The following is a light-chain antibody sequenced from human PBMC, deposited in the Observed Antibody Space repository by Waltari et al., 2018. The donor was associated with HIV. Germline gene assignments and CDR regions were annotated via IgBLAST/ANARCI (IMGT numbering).Light chain of an antibody. J-gene: IGLJ3*02. CDR1: NIGSKS. CDR3: QVWDTDTDHWV. Sequence: SYVLTQPPSVSVAPGKTAGITCGGDNIGSKSVHWYQHRPGQAPILVIYDDTDRPSGSPERFSGSAAWNTATLTVNSVEAGDEADYYGQVWDTDTDHWVFGGGTRLTVL. CDR2: DDT. V-gene: IGLV3-21*04.